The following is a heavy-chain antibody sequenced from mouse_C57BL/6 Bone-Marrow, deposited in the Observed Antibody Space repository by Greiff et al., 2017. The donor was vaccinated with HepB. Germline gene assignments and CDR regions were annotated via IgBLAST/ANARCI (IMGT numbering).Heavy chain of an antibody. Sequence: VQLQQSGAELVKPGASVKLSCKASGYTFTSYWMHWVKQRPGQGLEWIGMIHPNSGSTNYNEKFKSKATLTVDKSSSTAYMQLSSLTSEDSAVYYCARCSSYWYFDFWGTGTTVTVSS. J-gene: IGHJ1*03. CDR1: GYTFTSYW. CDR2: IHPNSGST. CDR3: ARCSSYWYFDF. V-gene: IGHV1-64*01. D-gene: IGHD1-1*01.